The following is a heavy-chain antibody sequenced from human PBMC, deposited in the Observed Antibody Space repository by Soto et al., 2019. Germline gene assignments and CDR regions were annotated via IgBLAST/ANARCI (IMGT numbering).Heavy chain of an antibody. CDR2: INPTTTTT. Sequence: ASVKVSCKASGYTFTNFGISWVRQAPGQGLEWMGVINPTTTTTTDAQKFQGRVTMTRDTSTSTVFLELSSLRSEDTAVYYCARDLYSTSWYVRAFDMWGQGTMVTVSS. V-gene: IGHV1-46*03. D-gene: IGHD6-13*01. J-gene: IGHJ3*02. CDR3: ARDLYSTSWYVRAFDM. CDR1: GYTFTNFG.